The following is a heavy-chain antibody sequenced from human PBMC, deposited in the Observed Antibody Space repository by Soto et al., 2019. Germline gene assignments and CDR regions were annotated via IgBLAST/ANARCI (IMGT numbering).Heavy chain of an antibody. CDR3: AARSGYYTPSYYMDV. CDR1: GFTFSNSA. D-gene: IGHD3-3*01. V-gene: IGHV1-58*02. CDR2: IVVGSGNT. J-gene: IGHJ6*03. Sequence: SVKVSCKASGFTFSNSAIQWVRQTRGQRLEWIGWIVVGSGNTNYARELHGRVTITRDMSTSAAYMELSSLRSEDTAIYYCAARSGYYTPSYYMDVWGEGTTVTVSS.